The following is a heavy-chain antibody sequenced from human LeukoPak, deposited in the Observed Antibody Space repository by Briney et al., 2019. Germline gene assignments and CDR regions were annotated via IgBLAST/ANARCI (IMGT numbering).Heavy chain of an antibody. CDR3: ARESSIFGVVARSYMDV. CDR2: TRNKAESYKT. V-gene: IGHV3-72*01. Sequence: GGSLRLSCAASGFTFSDHYIDWVRQAPGKGLEWGGRTRNKAESYKTEYAASVKGRFTISRDDSKKSLYLQMNSLKTEDTAVYYCARESSIFGVVARSYMDVWGKGATVTVSS. D-gene: IGHD3-3*01. CDR1: GFTFSDHY. J-gene: IGHJ6*03.